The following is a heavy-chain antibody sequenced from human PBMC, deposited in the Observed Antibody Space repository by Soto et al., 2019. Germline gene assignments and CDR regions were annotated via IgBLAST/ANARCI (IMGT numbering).Heavy chain of an antibody. D-gene: IGHD5-12*01. J-gene: IGHJ4*02. Sequence: SETLSLTCTVSGGSISSYYWSWIRQPPGKGLEWIGYIYYGGSTNYNPSLKSRVTISVDTSKNQFSLKLSSVTAADTAVYYCARGYSGYDYKFDYWGQGTLVTVSS. CDR1: GGSISSYY. CDR3: ARGYSGYDYKFDY. V-gene: IGHV4-59*01. CDR2: IYYGGST.